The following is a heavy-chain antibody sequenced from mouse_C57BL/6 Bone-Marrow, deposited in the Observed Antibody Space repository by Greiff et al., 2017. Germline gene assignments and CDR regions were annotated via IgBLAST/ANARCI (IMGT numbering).Heavy chain of an antibody. CDR1: GFSLTSYG. J-gene: IGHJ4*01. D-gene: IGHD1-1*01. Sequence: QVQLQQSGPGLVQPSQSLSITCTVSGFSLTSYGVHWVRQSPGKGLEWLGVIWSGGSTDYNAAFISRLSISKDNSKSQVFFKMNSLQADDTAIYYCARNTTVVAGDYAMDYWGQGTSVTVSS. V-gene: IGHV2-2*01. CDR2: IWSGGST. CDR3: ARNTTVVAGDYAMDY.